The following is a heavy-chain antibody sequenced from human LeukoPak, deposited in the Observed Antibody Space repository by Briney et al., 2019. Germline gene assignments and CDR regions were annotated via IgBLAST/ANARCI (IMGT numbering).Heavy chain of an antibody. J-gene: IGHJ4*02. Sequence: GGSLRLSCAASGFTFSSYAMSWVRQAPGKGLECVSTISGSGGSTYYADSVKGRFTISRDNSKNTLYLQMNSLRAEDTAVYYCARTSTYCSSTSCYVKPGDDLDHFDYWGQGTLVTVSS. D-gene: IGHD2-2*01. CDR3: ARTSTYCSSTSCYVKPGDDLDHFDY. V-gene: IGHV3-23*01. CDR1: GFTFSSYA. CDR2: ISGSGGST.